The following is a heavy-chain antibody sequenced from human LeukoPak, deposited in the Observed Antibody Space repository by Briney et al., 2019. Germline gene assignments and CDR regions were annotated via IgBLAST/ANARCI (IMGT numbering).Heavy chain of an antibody. V-gene: IGHV3-49*04. Sequence: GGSLRLSCTASGFTFGDYAMSWVRQAPGKGLEWVGFIRSKAYGGTTEYAASVKGRFTVSRDDSKSIAYLQMNSLKTEDTAVYYCTRHTYYYGSGSKIDYWGQGTLVTVSS. J-gene: IGHJ4*02. CDR2: IRSKAYGGTT. D-gene: IGHD3-10*01. CDR1: GFTFGDYA. CDR3: TRHTYYYGSGSKIDY.